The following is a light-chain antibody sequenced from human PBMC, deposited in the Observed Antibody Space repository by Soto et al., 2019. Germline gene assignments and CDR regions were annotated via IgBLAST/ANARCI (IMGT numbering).Light chain of an antibody. CDR3: QQYNDWPRT. J-gene: IGKJ1*01. V-gene: IGKV3-20*01. CDR2: GAS. Sequence: EIVLTQSPGTLSLSPGERATLYCRASQSVSNNYLAWYQQKPGQAPRLLIYGASNRATGIPARFSGSGSGTDFTLTISSLEPEDFAVYFCQQYNDWPRTFGQGTKVDIK. CDR1: QSVSNNY.